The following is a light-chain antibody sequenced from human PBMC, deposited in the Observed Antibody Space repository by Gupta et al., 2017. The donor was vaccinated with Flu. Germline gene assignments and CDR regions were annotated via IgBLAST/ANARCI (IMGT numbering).Light chain of an antibody. V-gene: IGLV1-47*01. J-gene: IGLJ3*02. CDR2: RNN. CDR3: AAWDDSLSAWV. CDR1: SSNIGSNY. Sequence: QSVLTQPPSASGTPGQRVTISCSGSSSNIGSNYVYWYQQLPGTAPKLRSYRNNQRPSGVPDRFSGSKSGTSDSLAISGLRSEDEAEYDCAAWDDSLSAWVFGGGTKLTVL.